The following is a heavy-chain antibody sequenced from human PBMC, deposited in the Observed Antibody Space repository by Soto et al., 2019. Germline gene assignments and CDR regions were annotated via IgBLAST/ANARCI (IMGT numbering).Heavy chain of an antibody. CDR3: ARGHYGMDV. J-gene: IGHJ6*02. CDR1: GFTFSHHW. CDR2: IKEDGSEK. V-gene: IGHV3-7*03. Sequence: GGSLRLSCVASGFTFSHHWIGWVRQAPEKGLEWVANIKEDGSEKYYMDSVKGRFTISRDNAENSVYLQMNSLRAEDTAVYYCARGHYGMDVWGQGTTVTVSS.